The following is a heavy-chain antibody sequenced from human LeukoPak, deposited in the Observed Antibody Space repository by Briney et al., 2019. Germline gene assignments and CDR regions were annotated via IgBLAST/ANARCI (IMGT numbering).Heavy chain of an antibody. Sequence: GGSLRLSCVASGFTFSRYDMHWVRQAPGKGLEWAAVTSNDGRSEIYADSVKGRFTISRDNAKNSLYLQMNSLRAEDTAVYYCARDKFDIVVVTTIYYYYYMDVWGKGTTVTVSS. CDR2: TSNDGRSE. V-gene: IGHV3-30*04. CDR1: GFTFSRYD. D-gene: IGHD2-21*02. CDR3: ARDKFDIVVVTTIYYYYYMDV. J-gene: IGHJ6*03.